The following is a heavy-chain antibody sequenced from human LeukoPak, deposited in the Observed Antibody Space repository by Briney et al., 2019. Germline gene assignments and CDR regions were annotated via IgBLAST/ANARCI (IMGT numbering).Heavy chain of an antibody. CDR2: IGYRGGSI. J-gene: IGHJ6*03. V-gene: IGHV3-23*01. Sequence: GGSLRLSCAASGITFSNYAMSWVRQAPGKGLEWVSIIGYRGGSIYYAYSVKGRFTISRDNSKNTLSPQMNGLRPEDTAVYYCAKSWGSTRPYYNYMDVWGKGTTVTVSS. CDR3: AKSWGSTRPYYNYMDV. CDR1: GITFSNYA. D-gene: IGHD1-26*01.